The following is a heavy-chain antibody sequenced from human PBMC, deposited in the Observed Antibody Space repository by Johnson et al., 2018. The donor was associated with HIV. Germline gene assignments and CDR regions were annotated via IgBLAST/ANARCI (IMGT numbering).Heavy chain of an antibody. Sequence: QMLLVESGGGLVQPGRSLRLSCAASGFTFSSYPMHWVLPAPGKGLEWVAFISYDGNSKSFANSVKGRFTISRDNSKNTLYLQMGSLRAEDMAVYYCAKLPVLYGDFDDAFNIWGQGTMVTVSS. CDR2: ISYDGNSK. J-gene: IGHJ3*02. V-gene: IGHV3-30*14. CDR1: GFTFSSYP. CDR3: AKLPVLYGDFDDAFNI. D-gene: IGHD4-17*01.